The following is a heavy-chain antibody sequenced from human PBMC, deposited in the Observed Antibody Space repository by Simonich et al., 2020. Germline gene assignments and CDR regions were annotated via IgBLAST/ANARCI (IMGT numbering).Heavy chain of an antibody. CDR1: GYTFTGYY. CDR3: ARDSYSSWYFDL. V-gene: IGHV1-2*02. CDR2: INPNSGGK. J-gene: IGHJ2*01. Sequence: QVQLVQSGAEVKKPGASVKVSCKASGYTFTGYYMHWVRQAPGQGLEWMGWINPNSGGKNYAQKFQGRGTMTRDTSISTAYMELSRLRSDDTAVYYCARDSYSSWYFDLWGRGTLVTVSS. D-gene: IGHD6-13*01.